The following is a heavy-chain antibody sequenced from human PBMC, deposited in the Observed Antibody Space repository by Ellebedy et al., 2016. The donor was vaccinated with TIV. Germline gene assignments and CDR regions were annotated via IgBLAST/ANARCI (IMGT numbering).Heavy chain of an antibody. CDR3: AGDRMYYYDSSGSYSYYGMDV. CDR2: IHYRGSS. Sequence: SETLSLXXTVAGGSISSHYWSWIRQPPGKGLEWIGYIHYRGSSNYNPSLKSRVTISVDTSKNQFSLKLSSVTAADTAVYYCAGDRMYYYDSSGSYSYYGMDVWGQGTTVTVSS. J-gene: IGHJ6*02. CDR1: GGSISSHY. D-gene: IGHD3-22*01. V-gene: IGHV4-59*11.